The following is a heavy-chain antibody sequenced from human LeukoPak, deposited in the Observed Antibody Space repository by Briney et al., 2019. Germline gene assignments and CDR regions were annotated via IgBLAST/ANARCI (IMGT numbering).Heavy chain of an antibody. J-gene: IGHJ3*02. CDR1: GYTFTSYG. Sequence: ASVKVSCKASGYTFTSYGISWVRQAPGQGLEWMGWISAYNGNTNYAQKLQGRVTITTDISTSKADIDLRSLRSNYTAVYYCARVLDGTYYDILTGYFKGAFDIWGQGTMVTVSS. V-gene: IGHV1-18*01. D-gene: IGHD3-9*01. CDR2: ISAYNGNT. CDR3: ARVLDGTYYDILTGYFKGAFDI.